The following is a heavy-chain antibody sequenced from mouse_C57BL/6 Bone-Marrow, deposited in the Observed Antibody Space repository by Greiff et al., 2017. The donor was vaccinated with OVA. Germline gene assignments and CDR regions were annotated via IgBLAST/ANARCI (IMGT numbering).Heavy chain of an antibody. V-gene: IGHV1-76*01. CDR3: ARSRRMDY. J-gene: IGHJ4*01. CDR2: IYPGSGNT. CDR1: GYTFTDYY. D-gene: IGHD3-3*01. Sequence: QVQLQQSGAELVRPGASVKLSCKASGYTFTDYYINWVKQRPGQGLEWIARIYPGSGNTYYNGKFKGKATLTAEKSSSTAYMQLSSLTAEDSAVYFCARSRRMDYWGQGTSVTVSS.